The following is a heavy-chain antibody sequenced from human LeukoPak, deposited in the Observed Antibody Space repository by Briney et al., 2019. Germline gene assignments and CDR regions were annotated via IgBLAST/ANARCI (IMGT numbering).Heavy chain of an antibody. CDR3: ARSSGASDY. Sequence: GESLKISCKGFGYSFSTYWIAWVRQMPGKGLEWMGIIYPRDSDTRYSPSFQGQVTISADKSISTAYLHWSSLEASDTAIYYCARSSGASDYWGQGTLVSVSS. V-gene: IGHV5-51*01. D-gene: IGHD2-15*01. J-gene: IGHJ4*02. CDR2: IYPRDSDT. CDR1: GYSFSTYW.